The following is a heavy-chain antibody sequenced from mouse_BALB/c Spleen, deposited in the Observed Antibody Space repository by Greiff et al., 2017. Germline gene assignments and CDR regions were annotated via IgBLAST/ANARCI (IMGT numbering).Heavy chain of an antibody. V-gene: IGHV1-14*01. Sequence: VQLKESGPELVKPGASVKMSCKASGYTFTSYVMHWVKQKPGQGLEWIGYINPYNDGTKYNEKFKGKATLTSDKSSSTAYMELSSLTSEDSAVYYCARHYYGTPMDYWGQGTSVTVSS. D-gene: IGHD1-1*01. CDR1: GYTFTSYV. CDR2: INPYNDGT. J-gene: IGHJ4*01. CDR3: ARHYYGTPMDY.